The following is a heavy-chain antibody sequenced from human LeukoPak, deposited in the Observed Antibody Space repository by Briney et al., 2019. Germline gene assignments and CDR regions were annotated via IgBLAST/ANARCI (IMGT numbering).Heavy chain of an antibody. J-gene: IGHJ4*02. V-gene: IGHV4-39*07. CDR1: GGSISSSSYY. D-gene: IGHD3-22*01. CDR3: ARGDTYYYDSSGYLIY. Sequence: SETLSLTCTVSGGSISSSSYYWGWIRQPPGKGLEWIGSIYYSGCTYYNPSLKSRVTISVDTSKNQFSLKLSSVTAADTAVYYCARGDTYYYDSSGYLIYWGQGTLVTVSS. CDR2: IYYSGCT.